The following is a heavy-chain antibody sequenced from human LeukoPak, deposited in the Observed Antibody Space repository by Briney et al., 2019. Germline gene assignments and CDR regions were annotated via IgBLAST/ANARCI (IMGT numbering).Heavy chain of an antibody. Sequence: GGSLRLSCAASGFTVSSNYMSWVRQAPGKGLEWVSIIYSGGSAFYSDSVKGRFTISRDNSNNTLHLQMSSLRVEDTAVYYCASSPAGDYGWGQGTLITVSS. CDR1: GFTVSSNY. J-gene: IGHJ4*02. D-gene: IGHD4-17*01. V-gene: IGHV3-66*01. CDR2: IYSGGSA. CDR3: ASSPAGDYG.